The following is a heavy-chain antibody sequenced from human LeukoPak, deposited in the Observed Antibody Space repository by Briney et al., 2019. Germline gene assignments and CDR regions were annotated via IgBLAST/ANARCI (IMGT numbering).Heavy chain of an antibody. CDR2: ISSGTSTI. J-gene: IGHJ4*02. Sequence: PGGSLRLSCVASGFTFSSYSMNWVRQAPGRGLEWVSYISSGTSTIYYTDSVKGRFTISRDNAKNSLDLQMNSLRAEDTAVYYCVRGGRYWGDFDYWGQGTLVTVSS. V-gene: IGHV3-48*01. D-gene: IGHD7-27*01. CDR3: VRGGRYWGDFDY. CDR1: GFTFSSYS.